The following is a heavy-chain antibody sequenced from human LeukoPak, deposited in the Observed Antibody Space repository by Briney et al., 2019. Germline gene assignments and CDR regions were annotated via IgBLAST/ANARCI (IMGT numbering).Heavy chain of an antibody. J-gene: IGHJ5*02. CDR1: GYTFTSYD. CDR2: MNPNSGNT. Sequence: ASVKVSCKASGYTFTSYDINWVRQATGQGLEWMGWMNPNSGNTGYAQKFQGRVTMTRNTSISTAYMELSSLRSEDTAVYYCARNPMVRGVLNWFDPWGQGTLVTVSS. D-gene: IGHD3-10*01. CDR3: ARNPMVRGVLNWFDP. V-gene: IGHV1-8*01.